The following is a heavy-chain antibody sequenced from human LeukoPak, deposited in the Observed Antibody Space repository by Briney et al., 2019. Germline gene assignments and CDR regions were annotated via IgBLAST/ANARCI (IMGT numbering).Heavy chain of an antibody. CDR1: GFTFSSYS. V-gene: IGHV3-48*01. CDR2: ISSSSSTI. Sequence: GGSLRLSCAASGFTFSSYSMNWVRQAPGKGLEWVSYISSSSSTIYYADSVKGRFTISRDNAKNSLYLQMNSLRAEDTAVYYCARGGVYYDFWSGYSPPTPVDYWGQGTLVTVSS. D-gene: IGHD3-3*01. J-gene: IGHJ4*02. CDR3: ARGGVYYDFWSGYSPPTPVDY.